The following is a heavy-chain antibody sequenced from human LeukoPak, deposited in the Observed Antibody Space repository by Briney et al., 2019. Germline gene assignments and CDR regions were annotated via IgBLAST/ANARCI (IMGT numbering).Heavy chain of an antibody. Sequence: SETLSLTCTVSGGSISSCYWSWIRQPAGKGLEWIGRIYTSGSTNYNPSLKSRVTMSVDTSKNQFSLKLSSVTAADTAVYYCARVRGRGYYYYMDVWGKGTTVTVSS. CDR3: ARVRGRGYYYYMDV. CDR2: IYTSGST. D-gene: IGHD3-10*01. V-gene: IGHV4-4*07. CDR1: GGSISSCY. J-gene: IGHJ6*03.